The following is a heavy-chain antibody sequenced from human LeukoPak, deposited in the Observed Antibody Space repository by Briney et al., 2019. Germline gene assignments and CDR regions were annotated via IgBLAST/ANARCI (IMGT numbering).Heavy chain of an antibody. Sequence: PGGSLRLSCAASGFTFSSYGMHWVRQAPGKGLEWVAVIWYDGSNKYYADPVKGRFTISRDNSKNTLYLQMNSLRAEDTAVYYCARDRVSGSYPDAFDIWGQGTMVTVSS. CDR1: GFTFSSYG. D-gene: IGHD1-26*01. CDR3: ARDRVSGSYPDAFDI. CDR2: IWYDGSNK. V-gene: IGHV3-33*01. J-gene: IGHJ3*02.